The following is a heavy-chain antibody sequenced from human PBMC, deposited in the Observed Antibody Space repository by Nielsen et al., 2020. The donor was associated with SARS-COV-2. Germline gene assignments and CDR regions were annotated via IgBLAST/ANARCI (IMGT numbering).Heavy chain of an antibody. CDR2: IYYSGSS. V-gene: IGHV4-31*03. J-gene: IGHJ4*02. CDR1: GDSISSGGYY. Sequence: SETLSLTCTVSGDSISSGGYYWSWIRQHPGKGLEWIGYIYYSGSSDYNSSLKSRVTISVDTSKNQFSLIVRSVTAADTAVYYCARGGDGSYDFWTSYNGFDYWGPGTLVTVSS. CDR3: ARGGDGSYDFWTSYNGFDY. D-gene: IGHD3-3*01.